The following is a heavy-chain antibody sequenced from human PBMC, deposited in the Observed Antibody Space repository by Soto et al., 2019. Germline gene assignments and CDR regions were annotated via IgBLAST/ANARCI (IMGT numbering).Heavy chain of an antibody. J-gene: IGHJ4*02. CDR3: ARGGDYRFDY. V-gene: IGHV4-4*02. CDR1: SDSISSSHW. Sequence: SETLSLTCAVSSDSISSSHWWSWVRQPPGKALEWIGEIYHSGATNYNPSLESRVTISVDKSKNQFSVNLSSVAAADTAVYYCARGGDYRFDYWGQGTLVTVSS. D-gene: IGHD4-17*01. CDR2: IYHSGAT.